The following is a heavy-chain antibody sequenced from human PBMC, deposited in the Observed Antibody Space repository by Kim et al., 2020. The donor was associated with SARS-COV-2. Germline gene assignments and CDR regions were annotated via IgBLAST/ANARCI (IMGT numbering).Heavy chain of an antibody. V-gene: IGHV4-31*03. CDR2: IYYSGST. CDR3: ASEWDRSGWGHYFDY. CDR1: GGSISSGGYY. D-gene: IGHD6-19*01. Sequence: SETLSLTCTVSGGSISSGGYYWSWIRQHPGKGLEWIGYIYYSGSTYYNPSLKSRVTISVDTSKNQFSLKLSSVTAADTAVYYCASEWDRSGWGHYFDYWGQGTLVTVSS. J-gene: IGHJ4*02.